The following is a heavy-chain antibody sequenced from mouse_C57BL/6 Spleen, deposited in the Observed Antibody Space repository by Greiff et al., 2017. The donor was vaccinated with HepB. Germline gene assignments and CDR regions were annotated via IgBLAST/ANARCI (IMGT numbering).Heavy chain of an antibody. D-gene: IGHD2-1*01. CDR2: FYPGSGSI. J-gene: IGHJ4*01. CDR1: GYTFTEYT. Sequence: VQVVESGAELVKPGASVKLSCKASGYTFTEYTIYWVKQRSGQGLEWIGWFYPGSGSIKYNEKFKDKATLTADKSSSTVYMELSRLTSEDSAVYFCARHEGYGNYLYAMDYWGQGTSVTVSS. V-gene: IGHV1-62-2*01. CDR3: ARHEGYGNYLYAMDY.